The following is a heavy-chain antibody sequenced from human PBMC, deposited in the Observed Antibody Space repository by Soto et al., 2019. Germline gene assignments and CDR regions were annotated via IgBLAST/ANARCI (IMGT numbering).Heavy chain of an antibody. Sequence: SETLSLTCAVYGGSFSGYYWSWFRQPPGKGLEWVGEINHSGSTNYNPSLKSRVTISVDTSKNQFSLKLSSVTAADTAVYYCDRAAATVEYYLDYWGHGTLVTVSS. CDR3: DRAAATVEYYLDY. CDR1: GGSFSGYY. D-gene: IGHD2-15*01. V-gene: IGHV4-34*01. J-gene: IGHJ4*01. CDR2: INHSGST.